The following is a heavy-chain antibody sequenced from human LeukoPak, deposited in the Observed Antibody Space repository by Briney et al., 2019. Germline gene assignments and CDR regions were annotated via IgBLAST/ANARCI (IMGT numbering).Heavy chain of an antibody. V-gene: IGHV3-23*01. Sequence: GGSLRLSCAASGFTFSSDAMSWGRQAPGTGLEWVSAINGSGGSTYYADSLKGRFTTSRDNSKNTLYLQMNSLRAEDTAVYYCAKSGSRTFWDYYGSGRPQYYFDYWGQGTLVTVSS. J-gene: IGHJ4*02. CDR2: INGSGGST. CDR1: GFTFSSDA. D-gene: IGHD3-10*01. CDR3: AKSGSRTFWDYYGSGRPQYYFDY.